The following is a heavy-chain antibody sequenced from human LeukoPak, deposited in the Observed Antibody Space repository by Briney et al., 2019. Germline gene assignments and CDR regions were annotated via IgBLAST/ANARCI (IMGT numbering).Heavy chain of an antibody. D-gene: IGHD3-22*01. Sequence: ASVKVSCKASGGTFSSYAISWVRQAPGQGLEWMGGIIPIFGTANYAQKFQGRVTITADESTSTAYMELSSLRSEDTAVYYCALNYDSSGYYSDYWGQGTLGTVSS. CDR1: GGTFSSYA. J-gene: IGHJ4*02. CDR2: IIPIFGTA. CDR3: ALNYDSSGYYSDY. V-gene: IGHV1-69*13.